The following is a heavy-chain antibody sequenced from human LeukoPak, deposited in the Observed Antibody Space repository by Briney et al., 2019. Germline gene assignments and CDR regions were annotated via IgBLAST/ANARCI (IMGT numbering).Heavy chain of an antibody. CDR2: IIPIFGTA. CDR3: ASAYYDILTGQPHLVPYYFDY. V-gene: IGHV1-69*06. D-gene: IGHD3-9*01. CDR1: GGTFSSYA. J-gene: IGHJ4*02. Sequence: GASVKVSCKASGGTFSSYAISWVRQAPGQGLEWMGGIIPIFGTANYAQKFQGRVTITADKSTSTAYMELSSLRSEDTAVYYCASAYYDILTGQPHLVPYYFDYWGQGTLVTVSS.